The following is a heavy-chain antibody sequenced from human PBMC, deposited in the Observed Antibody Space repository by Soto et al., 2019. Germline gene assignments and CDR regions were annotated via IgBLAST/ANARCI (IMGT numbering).Heavy chain of an antibody. CDR1: GGSISSGGYY. J-gene: IGHJ4*02. CDR2: IYYSGST. CDR3: ARHSIGYSGYDY. V-gene: IGHV4-61*08. D-gene: IGHD5-12*01. Sequence: SETLSLTCTASGGSISSGGYYWSWIRQHPGKGLEWIGYIYYSGSTNYNPSLKCRVTISVDTSKNQFSLKLSSVTAADTAVYYCARHSIGYSGYDYWGQGTLVTVSS.